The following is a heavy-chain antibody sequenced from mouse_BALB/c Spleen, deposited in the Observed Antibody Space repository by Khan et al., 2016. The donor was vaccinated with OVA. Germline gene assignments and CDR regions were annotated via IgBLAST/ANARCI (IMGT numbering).Heavy chain of an antibody. CDR2: ISYSGNT. CDR3: ARVYGGDFDY. J-gene: IGHJ2*02. V-gene: IGHV3-2*02. D-gene: IGHD1-1*01. CDR1: SYSITSDYA. Sequence: EVQLVESGPGLVKPSQSLSLTCTVTSYSITSDYAWNWIRQFPGNKLEWMGFISYSGNTKYNPSLKSRFSITRDTSKNQFFLQLNSVTTEDTATYYCARVYGGDFDYWGQGTSLTVSS.